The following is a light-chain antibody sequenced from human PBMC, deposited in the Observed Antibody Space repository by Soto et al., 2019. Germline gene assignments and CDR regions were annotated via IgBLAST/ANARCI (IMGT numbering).Light chain of an antibody. J-gene: IGLJ1*01. CDR2: QVI. V-gene: IGLV2-14*01. CDR3: SSYTDSSNYV. CDR1: TSDLPIYNY. Sequence: QSVLSQPASVSLSRGQSITISSTRTTSDLPIYNYVSWYQQQPGKAPKLMIYQVINRPSGVSHRFSGSRSGNTASLTISGLQAEDEVDYYCSSYTDSSNYVFGTGTKVTVL.